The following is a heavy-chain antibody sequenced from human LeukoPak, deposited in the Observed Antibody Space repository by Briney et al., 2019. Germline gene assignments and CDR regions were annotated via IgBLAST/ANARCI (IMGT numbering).Heavy chain of an antibody. V-gene: IGHV3-23*01. CDR2: ISGSGGST. Sequence: GGSLRLSCAASGFTFSSYAMSWVRQAPGKGLXXVSAISGSGGSTYYADSVKGRFTISRDNSKNTLYLQMNSLRAEDTAVYYCAKELWFGNYFDYWGQGTLVTVSS. J-gene: IGHJ4*02. D-gene: IGHD5-18*01. CDR1: GFTFSSYA. CDR3: AKELWFGNYFDY.